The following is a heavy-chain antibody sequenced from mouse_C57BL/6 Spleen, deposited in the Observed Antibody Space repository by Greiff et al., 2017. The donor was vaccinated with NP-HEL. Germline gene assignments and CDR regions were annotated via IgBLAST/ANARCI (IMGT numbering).Heavy chain of an antibody. CDR3: TRYYYGSSYAWFAY. J-gene: IGHJ3*01. CDR1: GYTFTDYE. Sequence: VKLVESGAELVRPGASVTLSCKASGYTFTDYEMHWVKQTPVHGLEWIGAIDPETGGTAYNQKFKGKAILTADKSSSTAYMELRSLTSEDSAVYYCTRYYYGSSYAWFAYWGQGTLVTVSA. V-gene: IGHV1-15*01. D-gene: IGHD1-1*01. CDR2: IDPETGGT.